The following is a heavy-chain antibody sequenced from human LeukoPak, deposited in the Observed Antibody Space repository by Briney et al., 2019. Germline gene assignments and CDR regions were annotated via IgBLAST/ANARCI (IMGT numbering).Heavy chain of an antibody. D-gene: IGHD1-26*01. CDR3: AREVGGSYFDP. V-gene: IGHV3-20*04. J-gene: IGHJ4*02. Sequence: GGSLRLSCAASGFTFDDYGMSWVRQAPGKGLEWVSGINWNGGSTGYADSVKGRFTISRDNAKNSLYLQMNSRSAEDTALYYCAREVGGSYFDPWGQGTLVTVSS. CDR2: INWNGGST. CDR1: GFTFDDYG.